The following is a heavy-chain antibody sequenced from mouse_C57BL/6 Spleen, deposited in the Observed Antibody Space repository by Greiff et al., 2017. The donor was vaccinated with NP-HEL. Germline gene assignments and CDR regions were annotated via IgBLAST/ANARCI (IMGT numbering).Heavy chain of an antibody. D-gene: IGHD1-1*01. J-gene: IGHJ3*01. CDR1: GYSITSGYY. CDR2: ISYDGSN. CDR3: ARRGIFTTNAWFAY. V-gene: IGHV3-6*01. Sequence: DVQLQESGPGLVKPSQSLSLTCSVTGYSITSGYYWNWIRQFPGNKLEWMGYISYDGSNNYNPSLKNRISITRDTSKNQFFLKLNSVTTEDTATYYCARRGIFTTNAWFAYWGQGTLVTVSA.